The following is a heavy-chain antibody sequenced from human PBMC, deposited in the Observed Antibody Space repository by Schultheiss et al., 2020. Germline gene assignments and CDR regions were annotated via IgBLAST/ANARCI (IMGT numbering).Heavy chain of an antibody. V-gene: IGHV4-61*02. CDR3: LSQNDDRDF. CDR1: GFSLNSRG. J-gene: IGHJ4*02. Sequence: SGPTLVKPTETLTLTCTVSGFSLNSRGMCMSWIRQPAGKGLEWIGRIYTSGSTNYNPSLKSRVTISVDTSKNQFSLKLSSVTAADTAVYYCLSQNDDRDFWGQGVLVTVSS. D-gene: IGHD1-1*01. CDR2: IYTSGST.